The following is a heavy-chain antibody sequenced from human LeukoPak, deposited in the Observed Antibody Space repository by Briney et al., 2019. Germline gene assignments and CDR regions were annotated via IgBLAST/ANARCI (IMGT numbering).Heavy chain of an antibody. Sequence: QPGGSLRLSCAASGFTFSRFTINWVRQAPGKGLEWVSYIGNSGRTIYYADSLKGRFTISRDNAKNSLYLQMNSLRAEDTAVYYCARMRYGSGSDFDYWGQGTLVTVSS. V-gene: IGHV3-48*04. CDR1: GFTFSRFT. CDR3: ARMRYGSGSDFDY. J-gene: IGHJ4*02. D-gene: IGHD3-10*01. CDR2: IGNSGRTI.